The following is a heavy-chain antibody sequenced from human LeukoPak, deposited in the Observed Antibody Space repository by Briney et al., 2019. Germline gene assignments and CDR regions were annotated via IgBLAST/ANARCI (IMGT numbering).Heavy chain of an antibody. V-gene: IGHV3-30*04. J-gene: IGHJ4*02. CDR2: ISYDGSNK. Sequence: GGSLRLSCAASGFTFGSYAMHWVRQAPGKGLEWVAVISYDGSNKYYADSVKGRFTISRDNSKNTLYLQMNSLRAEDTAVYYCARENGGPFDYWGQGTLVTVSS. D-gene: IGHD3-10*01. CDR1: GFTFGSYA. CDR3: ARENGGPFDY.